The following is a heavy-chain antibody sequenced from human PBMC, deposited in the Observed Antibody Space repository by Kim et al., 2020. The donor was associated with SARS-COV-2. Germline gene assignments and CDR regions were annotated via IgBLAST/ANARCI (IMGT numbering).Heavy chain of an antibody. Sequence: GGSLRLSCAASGFTFSSYEMNWVRQAPGKGLEWVSYISSSGSTIYYADSVKGRFTISRDNAKNSLYLQMNSLRAEDTAVYYCARYGETYAFDYWGQGTLVTVSS. D-gene: IGHD3-10*01. V-gene: IGHV3-48*03. J-gene: IGHJ4*02. CDR2: ISSSGSTI. CDR3: ARYGETYAFDY. CDR1: GFTFSSYE.